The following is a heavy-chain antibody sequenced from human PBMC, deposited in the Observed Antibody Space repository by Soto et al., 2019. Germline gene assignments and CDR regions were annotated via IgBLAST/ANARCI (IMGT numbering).Heavy chain of an antibody. CDR2: INHSGST. D-gene: IGHD3-10*01. Sequence: SETLSLTCAVYGGSFSGYYWSWIRQPPGKGLEWIGEINHSGSTNYNPSLKSRVTISVDTSKNQFSLKLSSVTAADTAVYYCASLLWFGELSPHDYMDVWGKGTTVTVSS. J-gene: IGHJ6*03. CDR3: ASLLWFGELSPHDYMDV. CDR1: GGSFSGYY. V-gene: IGHV4-34*01.